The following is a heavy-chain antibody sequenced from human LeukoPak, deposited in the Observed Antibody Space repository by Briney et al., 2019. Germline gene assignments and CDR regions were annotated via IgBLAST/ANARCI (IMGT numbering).Heavy chain of an antibody. CDR2: IYYKGNT. V-gene: IGHV4-59*08. CDR3: VRRDNTGWNYFDY. CDR1: GGSINSHY. J-gene: IGHJ4*02. Sequence: SETLSLTCTVSGGSINSHYWSSIRQPPGKGLEWIGDIYYKGNTNYNPSLKSRVTISVDTSKNHLSLKLTSVLAADTAIYYCVRRDNTGWNYFDYWGQGILVTVSS. D-gene: IGHD6-19*01.